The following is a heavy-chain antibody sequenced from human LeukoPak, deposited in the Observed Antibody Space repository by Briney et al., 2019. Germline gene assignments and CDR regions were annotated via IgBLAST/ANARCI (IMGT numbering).Heavy chain of an antibody. Sequence: SETLSLTCTVSGGSISNGDYYWSWIRQPPGKGLEWIGYIYYSGTMYYNPSLKSRLTMSVDTSKNQFSLKLSSVTAADTAVYYCARAPYYSPLYCSSASCYSFNGLDIWGQGKKVTVSS. J-gene: IGHJ3*02. CDR1: GGSISNGDYY. CDR3: ARAPYYSPLYCSSASCYSFNGLDI. V-gene: IGHV4-30-4*08. CDR2: IYYSGTM. D-gene: IGHD2-2*02.